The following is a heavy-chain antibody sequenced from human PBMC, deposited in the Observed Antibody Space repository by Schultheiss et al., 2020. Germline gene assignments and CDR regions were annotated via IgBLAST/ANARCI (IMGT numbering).Heavy chain of an antibody. Sequence: SETLSLTCTVSGGSISSYYWSWIRQPPGKGLEWIGYIYYSGNNNYNPSLKSRVTVSVDTSSNQFSLRLSPVTAADTAVYYCARHVAGSGWYYFQHWGQGTLVTV. J-gene: IGHJ1*01. CDR2: IYYSGNN. CDR3: ARHVAGSGWYYFQH. V-gene: IGHV4-59*01. CDR1: GGSISSYY. D-gene: IGHD6-13*01.